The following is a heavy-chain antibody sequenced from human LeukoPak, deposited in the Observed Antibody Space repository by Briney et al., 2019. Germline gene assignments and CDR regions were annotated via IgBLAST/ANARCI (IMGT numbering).Heavy chain of an antibody. D-gene: IGHD3-10*01. CDR3: VTDQTGRHPYFFDY. CDR1: GFNFSTYW. CDR2: IKEDGSEI. J-gene: IGHJ4*02. Sequence: QAGGSLRLSCTASGFNFSTYWMTWVRQVPGKGREWVANIKEDGSEIYYVDAVKGRFSISRDNAKTSLYLQMHSLSVADTGLYYCVTDQTGRHPYFFDYWGQGTLVTVSS. V-gene: IGHV3-7*01.